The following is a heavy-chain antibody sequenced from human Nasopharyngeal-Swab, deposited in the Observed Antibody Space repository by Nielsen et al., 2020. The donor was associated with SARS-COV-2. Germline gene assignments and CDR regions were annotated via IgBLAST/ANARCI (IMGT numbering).Heavy chain of an antibody. V-gene: IGHV1-18*04. Sequence: ASVKVSCKASGYTFTGYYMHWVRQAPGQGLEWMGWISAYNGNTNYAQKLQGRVTMTTDTSTSTAYMELRSLRSDDTAVYYCAGYDILTGSMDVWGQGTTVTVS. CDR1: GYTFTGYY. D-gene: IGHD3-9*01. CDR2: ISAYNGNT. J-gene: IGHJ6*02. CDR3: AGYDILTGSMDV.